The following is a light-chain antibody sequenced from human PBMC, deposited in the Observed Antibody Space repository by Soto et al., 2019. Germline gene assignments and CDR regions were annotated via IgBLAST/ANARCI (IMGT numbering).Light chain of an antibody. J-gene: IGKJ4*01. V-gene: IGKV3-20*01. CDR3: QQYGSSPRVT. Sequence: EIVLTQSPGTLSLSPGERATLSYRASQSVSSSYLAWYQQKPGQAPRLLIYGASSRATGIPDRFSGSGSGTDFTLTISRLEPEDFAVYYCQQYGSSPRVTFGGGTKVEIK. CDR2: GAS. CDR1: QSVSSSY.